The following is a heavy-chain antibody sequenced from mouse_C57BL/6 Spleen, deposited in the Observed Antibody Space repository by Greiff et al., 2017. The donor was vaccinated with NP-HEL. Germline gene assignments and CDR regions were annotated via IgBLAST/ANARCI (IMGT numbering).Heavy chain of an antibody. Sequence: EVQLVESGGGLVQPKGSLKLSCAASGFSFNTYAMNWVRQAPGKGLEWVARIRSKSNNYATYYAESVKDRFTISRDDSESMLYLQMNNLKTEDTAMYYCVRHNSNYWYFDVWGTGTTVTVSS. J-gene: IGHJ1*03. V-gene: IGHV10-1*01. CDR3: VRHNSNYWYFDV. CDR2: IRSKSNNYAT. D-gene: IGHD2-5*01. CDR1: GFSFNTYA.